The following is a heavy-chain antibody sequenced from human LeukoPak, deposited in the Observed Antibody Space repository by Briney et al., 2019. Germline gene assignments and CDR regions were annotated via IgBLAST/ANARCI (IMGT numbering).Heavy chain of an antibody. Sequence: ASVKVSCKASGGTFSSYAISWVRQAPGQGLEWMGWISAYNGNTNYAQKLQGRVTMTTDTSTSTAYMELRSLRSDDTAVYYCARDQVIVVVPAATRFDYWGQGTLVTVSS. D-gene: IGHD2-2*01. V-gene: IGHV1-18*01. CDR2: ISAYNGNT. CDR1: GGTFSSYA. CDR3: ARDQVIVVVPAATRFDY. J-gene: IGHJ4*02.